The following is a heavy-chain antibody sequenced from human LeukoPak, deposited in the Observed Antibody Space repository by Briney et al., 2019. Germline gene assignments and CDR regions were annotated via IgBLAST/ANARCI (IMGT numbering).Heavy chain of an antibody. CDR3: AGISPGYCSSTSCYYFDY. Sequence: PSETLSLTCTVSGGSISSGDYYWSWIRQPPGKGLEGVGYIYYSGSTYYNPSLKSRVTISVDTSKNQFSLKLSSVTAADTAVYYCAGISPGYCSSTSCYYFDYWGQGTLVTVSS. D-gene: IGHD2-2*01. CDR1: GGSISSGDYY. V-gene: IGHV4-30-4*01. J-gene: IGHJ4*02. CDR2: IYYSGST.